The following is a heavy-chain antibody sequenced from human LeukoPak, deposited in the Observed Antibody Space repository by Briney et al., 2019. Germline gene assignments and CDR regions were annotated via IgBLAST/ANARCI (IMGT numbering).Heavy chain of an antibody. CDR2: IHYSGSS. J-gene: IGHJ4*02. V-gene: IGHV4-39*01. CDR1: DGSVSSGTYY. CDR3: VRHISANTGYFDS. Sequence: SETLSRTCTISDGSVSSGTYYWGWLRQSPGKGLEWIGSIHYSGSSYYNPSLKSRAAIFVDTSRDQVSMDLSYVTAADTALYYCVRHISANTGYFDSCGQGALVTVSS.